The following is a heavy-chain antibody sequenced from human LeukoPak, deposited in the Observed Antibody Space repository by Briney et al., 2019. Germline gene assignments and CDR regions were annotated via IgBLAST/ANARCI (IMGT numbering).Heavy chain of an antibody. V-gene: IGHV1-69*04. J-gene: IGHJ4*02. Sequence: SVKVSCKASGGTFSSYAISWVRQAPGQGLEWMGRIIPILGIANYAQKFQGRVTITADKSTSTAYMELSSLRSEDTAVYYCANDRGDAWGNYRYFDYWGQGTLVTVSS. D-gene: IGHD3-16*02. CDR3: ANDRGDAWGNYRYFDY. CDR2: IIPILGIA. CDR1: GGTFSSYA.